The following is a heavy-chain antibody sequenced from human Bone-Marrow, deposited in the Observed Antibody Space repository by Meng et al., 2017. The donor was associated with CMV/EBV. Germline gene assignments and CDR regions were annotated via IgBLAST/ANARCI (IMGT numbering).Heavy chain of an antibody. V-gene: IGHV3-48*03. CDR1: GFTFSSYE. J-gene: IGHJ2*01. Sequence: GESLKISCAASGFTFSSYEMNWVRQAPGKGLEWVSYISSSGSTIYYADSVKGRFTISRDNAKNSLYLQMNSLRAEDTAVYYCARNLDPDVSSTSCYLCGFYWYFDLWGRGTLVTVSS. CDR3: ARNLDPDVSSTSCYLCGFYWYFDL. CDR2: ISSSGSTI. D-gene: IGHD2-2*01.